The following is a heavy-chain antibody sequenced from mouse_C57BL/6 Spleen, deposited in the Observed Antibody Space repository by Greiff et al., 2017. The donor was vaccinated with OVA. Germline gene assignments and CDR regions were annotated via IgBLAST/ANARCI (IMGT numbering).Heavy chain of an antibody. CDR3: AREGASGRVAY. V-gene: IGHV3-6*01. J-gene: IGHJ3*01. CDR1: GYSITSGYY. CDR2: ISYDGSN. D-gene: IGHD6-1*01. Sequence: VQLQQSGPGLVKPSQSLSLTCSVPGYSITSGYYWNWIRQFPGNKLEWMGYISYDGSNNYNPSLKNRISITRDTSKNQFFLKLNSVTTEDTATYYGAREGASGRVAYWGQGTLVTVSA.